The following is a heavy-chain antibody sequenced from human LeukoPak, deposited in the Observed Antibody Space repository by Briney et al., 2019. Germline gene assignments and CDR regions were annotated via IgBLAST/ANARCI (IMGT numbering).Heavy chain of an antibody. Sequence: GGSLRLSCAASGFTFSSYAMHWVRQAPGKGLEWVAVISYDGSNKYYADSVKGRFTISRDNSKNTLYLQMNSLRAEDTAVYHCARDRRTLHGAADYWGQGTLVTVSS. D-gene: IGHD4-11*01. CDR2: ISYDGSNK. J-gene: IGHJ4*02. CDR1: GFTFSSYA. CDR3: ARDRRTLHGAADY. V-gene: IGHV3-30*04.